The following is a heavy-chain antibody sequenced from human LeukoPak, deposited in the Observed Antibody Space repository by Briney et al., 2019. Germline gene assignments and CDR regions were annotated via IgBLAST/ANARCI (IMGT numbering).Heavy chain of an antibody. CDR2: ISSDGSKK. Sequence: GGSLRLSCAASGFTFSRYAVHWVRQAPGKGLEWVAVISSDGSKKYYADSVKGRFTISRHNSKNTLYLQVNSVRAEHTAVYFCARAEGNDSLNYYGMDVWGQGTTVTASS. D-gene: IGHD2-21*02. J-gene: IGHJ6*02. V-gene: IGHV3-30-3*01. CDR3: ARAEGNDSLNYYGMDV. CDR1: GFTFSRYA.